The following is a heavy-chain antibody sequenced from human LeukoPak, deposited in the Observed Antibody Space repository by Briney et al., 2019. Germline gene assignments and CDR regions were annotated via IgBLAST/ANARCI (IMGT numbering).Heavy chain of an antibody. CDR3: AREGGIIAAAATVDY. V-gene: IGHV3-21*01. CDR2: ISSSSSYI. Sequence: GGSLRLSCAASGFTFSSYSMNWVRQAPGKGLEWVSSISSSSSYIYYADSVKGRFTISRDNAKNSLYLQMNSLRAEDTAVYYCAREGGIIAAAATVDYWGQGTLVTVSS. D-gene: IGHD6-13*01. CDR1: GFTFSSYS. J-gene: IGHJ4*02.